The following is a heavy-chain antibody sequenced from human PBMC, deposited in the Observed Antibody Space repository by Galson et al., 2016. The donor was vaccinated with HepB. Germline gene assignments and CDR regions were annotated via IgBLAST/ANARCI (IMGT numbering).Heavy chain of an antibody. V-gene: IGHV3-21*01. CDR2: ISRNGSFI. CDR3: ARGFFDNTGHPGYFQH. D-gene: IGHD3-22*01. Sequence: SLRLSCAASGFPFSDYTMNWVRQGPGKGLEWVSSISRNGSFIFYSDSVKGRFTISRDNAKNSLYLQMNSLRVEDTAVYYCARGFFDNTGHPGYFQHWGQGILVTVSS. J-gene: IGHJ1*01. CDR1: GFPFSDYT.